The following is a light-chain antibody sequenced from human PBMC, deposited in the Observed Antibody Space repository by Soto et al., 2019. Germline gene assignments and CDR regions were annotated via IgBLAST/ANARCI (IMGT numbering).Light chain of an antibody. CDR2: GAS. V-gene: IGKV3-15*01. CDR3: QQYNKWPPYT. CDR1: QSVSSN. J-gene: IGKJ2*01. Sequence: EIVMTQSPANLSVSPGERATLSCRASQSVSSNLAWYQQKPGQGPRLLIYGASTRATSIPARFSGSGSWTEYTLTINSRQSEFLAGDYWQQYNKWPPYTFGQGTKLEIK.